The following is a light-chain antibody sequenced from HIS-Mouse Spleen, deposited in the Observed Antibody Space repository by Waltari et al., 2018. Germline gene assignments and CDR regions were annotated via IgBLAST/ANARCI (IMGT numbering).Light chain of an antibody. CDR1: ALPKKY. V-gene: IGLV3-10*01. Sequence: SYDLTQPPSVPVPPVQTARTTCPGDALPKKYAYWYQQKSGQAPVLVIYEDSKRPSGIPERFSGSSSGTMATLTISGAQVEDEADYYCYSTDSSGNHRVFGGGTKLTVL. J-gene: IGLJ2*01. CDR2: EDS. CDR3: YSTDSSGNHRV.